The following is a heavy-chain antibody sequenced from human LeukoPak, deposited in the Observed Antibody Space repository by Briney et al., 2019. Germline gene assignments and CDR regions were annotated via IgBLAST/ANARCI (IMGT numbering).Heavy chain of an antibody. CDR1: GYSFTTYW. CDR2: IDPSDSYT. J-gene: IGHJ3*02. CDR3: ARHYYDILSAFDI. V-gene: IGHV5-10-1*01. D-gene: IGHD3-22*01. Sequence: GESLGISCKGSGYSFTTYWISWVRQMPGKGLEWMGRIDPSDSYTKYSPSFQGHVTISADKSISTAYLQWSRLKASDTAMYYCARHYYDILSAFDIWGQGTMVTVSS.